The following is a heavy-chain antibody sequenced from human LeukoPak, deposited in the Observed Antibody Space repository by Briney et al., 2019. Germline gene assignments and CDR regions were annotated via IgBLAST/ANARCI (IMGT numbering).Heavy chain of an antibody. CDR3: ARTYYYDNSAVFGY. CDR1: GFTFSSYS. D-gene: IGHD3-22*01. V-gene: IGHV3-21*01. CDR2: ISSGSSYI. J-gene: IGHJ4*02. Sequence: PGGSLSLSCATSGFTFSSYSMNWVRQAPGKGLEWVSSISSGSSYINYADSVEGRFTISRDNAKNSLYLQMNSLRAEDTAVYYCARTYYYDNSAVFGYWGQGTLVTVSS.